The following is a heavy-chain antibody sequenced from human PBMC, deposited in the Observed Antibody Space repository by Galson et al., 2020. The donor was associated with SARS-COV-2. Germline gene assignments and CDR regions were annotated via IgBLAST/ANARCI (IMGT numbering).Heavy chain of an antibody. CDR3: ARVVNGYDGILTGCYSKYYYYMDV. Sequence: SETLSLTCTVPGDPISGGGYFWTWIRQPAGKGLECIGQIYSSGRTDYNPSLKSRVTISVDTSKNQFSLKLTSVTAADTAVYFCARVVNGYDGILTGCYSKYYYYMDVWGKGTTVTISS. J-gene: IGHJ6*03. V-gene: IGHV4-61*09. CDR1: GDPISGGGYF. CDR2: IYSSGRT. D-gene: IGHD3-9*01.